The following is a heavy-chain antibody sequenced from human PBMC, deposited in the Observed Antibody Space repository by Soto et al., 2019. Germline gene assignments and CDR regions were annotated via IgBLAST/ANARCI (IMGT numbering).Heavy chain of an antibody. J-gene: IGHJ5*02. D-gene: IGHD3-10*01. CDR1: GGSIGCVGYC. Sequence: PSETLSRTWAVSGGSIGCVGYCWSGIRQPPGGGLEWIGYRYHSGGFLNSPSLKTRVTMAVAMAKTRFSLTLNSMTAADPAVYYCARAQFYSGSANYNNLMFDAWGQGIQVTVSS. V-gene: IGHV4-30-2*01. CDR3: ARAQFYSGSANYNNLMFDA. CDR2: RYHSGGF.